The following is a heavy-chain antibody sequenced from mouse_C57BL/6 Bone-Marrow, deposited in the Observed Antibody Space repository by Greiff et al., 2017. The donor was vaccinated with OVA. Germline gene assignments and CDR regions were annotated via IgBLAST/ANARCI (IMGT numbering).Heavy chain of an antibody. D-gene: IGHD4-1*01. CDR2: ISHTANGYTS. V-gene: IGHV7-3*01. CDR1: GFTFTDYY. CDR3: ARYLGRYFDY. J-gene: IGHJ2*01. Sequence: EVMLVESGGGLVQPGGSLSLSCAASGFTFTDYYMSWVRQPPGKALEWLGFISHTANGYTSEYSASVKGRFTITRDNSQSSLYLQMNALRDEDSATYYCARYLGRYFDYWGQGTTLTVSS.